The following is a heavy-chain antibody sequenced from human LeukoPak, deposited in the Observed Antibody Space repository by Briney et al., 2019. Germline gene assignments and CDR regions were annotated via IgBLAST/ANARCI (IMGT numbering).Heavy chain of an antibody. CDR2: ISSSSYI. J-gene: IGHJ4*02. Sequence: GGSLRLSCAASGFTFSSYSMNWVRQAPGKGLEWVSSISSSSYIYYADSVKGRFTISRDNAKNSLYLQMNSLRAEDTAVYYCAREGSSWYGIDYWGQGTLVTVSS. CDR1: GFTFSSYS. V-gene: IGHV3-21*01. D-gene: IGHD6-13*01. CDR3: AREGSSWYGIDY.